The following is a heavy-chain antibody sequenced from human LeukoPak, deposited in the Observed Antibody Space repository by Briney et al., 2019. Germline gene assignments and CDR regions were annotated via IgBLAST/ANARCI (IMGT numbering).Heavy chain of an antibody. Sequence: SVKVSCKASGYTFSDYYIHWVRQAPGQGLEWMGRIIPILGIANYARKFQGRVTITADKSTSTAYMELSSLRSEDTAVYYCAAAGYYYYYGMDVWGQGTTVTVSS. CDR2: IIPILGIA. V-gene: IGHV1-69*02. D-gene: IGHD6-13*01. CDR3: AAAGYYYYYGMDV. J-gene: IGHJ6*02. CDR1: GYTFSDYY.